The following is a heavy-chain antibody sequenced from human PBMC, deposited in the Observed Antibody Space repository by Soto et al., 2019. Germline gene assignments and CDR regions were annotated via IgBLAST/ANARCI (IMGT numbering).Heavy chain of an antibody. CDR2: INPILSMS. CDR1: GDTFTFYS. CDR3: ASSYGSGYRAFDY. D-gene: IGHD3-10*01. Sequence: QVQLVQSGAEVKRPGSSVKVSCKASGDTFTFYSINWVLQAPGLGLEWMGRINPILSMSNYAQRFQGRVTMTADKSTSTAYMELSSLRSEDTAIYYCASSYGSGYRAFDYWGQGDLVTVSS. J-gene: IGHJ4*02. V-gene: IGHV1-69*02.